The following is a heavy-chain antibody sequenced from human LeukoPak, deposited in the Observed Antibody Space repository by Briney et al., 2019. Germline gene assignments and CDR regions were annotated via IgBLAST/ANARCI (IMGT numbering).Heavy chain of an antibody. CDR3: ARRDSGYDYSYFDY. Sequence: SETLSLTCTVSGGSISSSSYYWGWIRQPPGKGLEWIGRIYTSGSTNYNPSLKSRVTISVDTSKNQFSLKLSSVTAADTAVYYCARRDSGYDYSYFDYWGQGTLVTVSS. CDR1: GGSISSSSYY. D-gene: IGHD5-12*01. CDR2: IYTSGST. V-gene: IGHV4-39*07. J-gene: IGHJ4*02.